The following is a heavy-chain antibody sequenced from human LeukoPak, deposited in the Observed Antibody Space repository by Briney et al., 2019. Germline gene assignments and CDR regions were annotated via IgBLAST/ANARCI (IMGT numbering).Heavy chain of an antibody. D-gene: IGHD3-10*01. J-gene: IGHJ4*02. V-gene: IGHV3-23*01. CDR1: GFTFSSYA. CDR3: AKDLTWFGDQTKNFDY. Sequence: PGGSLRLSCAASGFTFSSYAMSWVRQAPGKGLEWVSAISGSGGSTYYADSVKGRFTISRDNSKNTLYLQMNSLRAGDTAVYYCAKDLTWFGDQTKNFDYWGQGTLVTVSS. CDR2: ISGSGGST.